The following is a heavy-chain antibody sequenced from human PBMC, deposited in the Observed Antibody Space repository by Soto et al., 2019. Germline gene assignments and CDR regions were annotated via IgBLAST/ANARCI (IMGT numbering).Heavy chain of an antibody. CDR2: INAGNGNT. CDR1: GYTFTSYA. V-gene: IGHV1-3*01. Sequence: ASVKVSCKASGYTFTSYAMHWVRQAPGQRLEWMGWINAGNGNTKYSQKFQGRVTITRDTSASTAYMELSSLRSEDTAVYYCARDPGTTYGSGVDYWGQGTLVTVSS. J-gene: IGHJ4*02. CDR3: ARDPGTTYGSGVDY. D-gene: IGHD3-10*01.